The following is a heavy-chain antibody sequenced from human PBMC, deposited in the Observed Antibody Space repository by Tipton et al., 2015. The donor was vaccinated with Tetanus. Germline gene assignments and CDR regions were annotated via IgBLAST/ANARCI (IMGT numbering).Heavy chain of an antibody. J-gene: IGHJ6*02. CDR3: ARQDKRFVGSYDSMDI. D-gene: IGHD3-3*01. CDR2: ISYSSTSI. CDR1: GFSFRDFG. Sequence: SLILSCAGSGFSFRDFGMNWVRQAPGWGLEWVSYISYSSTSIYYAGSVKGRFAVSRDNAKKSLYLQMNTLRDEDTAVYYCARQDKRFVGSYDSMDIWGQGTRVTVSS. V-gene: IGHV3-48*02.